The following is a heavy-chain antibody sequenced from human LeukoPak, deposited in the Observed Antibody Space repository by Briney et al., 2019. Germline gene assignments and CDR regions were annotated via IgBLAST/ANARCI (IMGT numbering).Heavy chain of an antibody. CDR1: GFTFSSYG. CDR3: ARWRDYYGSGSYFDI. Sequence: PGGTLRLSCAASGFTFSSYGMSWVRQAPGKGLEWVANIKQDGSEKYYVDSVKGRFTISRDNAKNSLYLQMNSLRAEDTAVYYCARWRDYYGSGSYFDIWGQGTMVTVSS. J-gene: IGHJ3*02. V-gene: IGHV3-7*01. CDR2: IKQDGSEK. D-gene: IGHD3-10*01.